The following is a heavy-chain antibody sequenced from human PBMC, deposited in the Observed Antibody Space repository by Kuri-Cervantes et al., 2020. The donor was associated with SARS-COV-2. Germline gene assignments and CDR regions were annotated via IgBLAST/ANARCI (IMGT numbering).Heavy chain of an antibody. D-gene: IGHD3-3*01. V-gene: IGHV3-7*01. Sequence: LSLTCAASGFTFSSYWMSWVRQAPGKGLEWVANIKQDGSEKYYVDSVKGRFTISRDNAKNSLYLQMNSLRAEDTAVYYCAGFFQEEYAFDIWGQGTMVTVSS. J-gene: IGHJ3*02. CDR2: IKQDGSEK. CDR1: GFTFSSYW. CDR3: AGFFQEEYAFDI.